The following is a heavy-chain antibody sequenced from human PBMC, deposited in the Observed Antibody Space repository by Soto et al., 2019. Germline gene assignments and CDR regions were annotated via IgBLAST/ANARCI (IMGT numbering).Heavy chain of an antibody. J-gene: IGHJ4*02. CDR3: ARVEMATITAYYFDY. Sequence: SETLSLTCTVSGGSISSSSYYWGWIRQPPGRGLEWIGSIYYSGSTYYNPSLKSRVTISVDTSKNQFSLKLSSVTAADTAVYYCARVEMATITAYYFDYWGQGTLVTVSS. D-gene: IGHD5-12*01. V-gene: IGHV4-39*01. CDR2: IYYSGST. CDR1: GGSISSSSYY.